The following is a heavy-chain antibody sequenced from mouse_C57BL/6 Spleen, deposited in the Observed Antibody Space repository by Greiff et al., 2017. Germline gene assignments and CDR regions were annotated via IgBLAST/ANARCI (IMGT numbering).Heavy chain of an antibody. V-gene: IGHV1-55*01. CDR1: GYTFTSYW. CDR2: IYPGSGST. CDR3: AKTGPYGRSSLDFDG. J-gene: IGHJ1*03. D-gene: IGHD1-1*01. Sequence: QVQLQQSGAELVKPGASVKMSCKASGYTFTSYWITWVKQRPGQGLEWIGDIYPGSGSTNYNEKFKSKATLTVDTSSSTAYMQLSSLTSEDSAVYYCAKTGPYGRSSLDFDGWGTATTVTVSS.